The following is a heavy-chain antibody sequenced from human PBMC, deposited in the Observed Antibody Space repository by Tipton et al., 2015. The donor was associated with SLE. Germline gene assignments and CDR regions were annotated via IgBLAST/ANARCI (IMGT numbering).Heavy chain of an antibody. CDR1: GVSISSSNYY. Sequence: TLSLTCAVSGVSISSSNYYWGWIRQPPGKGLDWIGSIYHTGSTYQNPSLKSRITISVDTSNNQFSLKVNSVTAADTAVYYCARGTVNLLGLEADWGQGTLVTVSS. CDR2: IYHTGST. D-gene: IGHD2-15*01. V-gene: IGHV4-39*07. CDR3: ARGTVNLLGLEAD. J-gene: IGHJ4*02.